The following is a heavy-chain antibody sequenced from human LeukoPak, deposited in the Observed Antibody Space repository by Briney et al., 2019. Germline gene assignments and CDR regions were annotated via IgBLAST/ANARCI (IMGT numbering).Heavy chain of an antibody. D-gene: IGHD6-19*01. J-gene: IGHJ5*02. Sequence: ASVKDSCKASGYTFTSYDINWVRQATGQGLEWMGWMNPNSGNTGYAQKFQGRVTMTRNTSISTAYMELSSLRSEDTAVYYCARGGGAVALNNWFDPWGQGTLVTVSS. CDR2: MNPNSGNT. CDR3: ARGGGAVALNNWFDP. CDR1: GYTFTSYD. V-gene: IGHV1-8*01.